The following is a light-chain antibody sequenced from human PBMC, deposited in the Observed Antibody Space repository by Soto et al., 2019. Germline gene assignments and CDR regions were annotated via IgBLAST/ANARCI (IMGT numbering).Light chain of an antibody. CDR3: QSYDSSNYV. CDR2: EDN. CDR1: SGSIASNY. Sequence: NFMLTQPHSVSESPGKTVTISCTRSSGSIASNYVQWFQQRPGSAPTTVIFEDNRRPSGVPDRFSGSIDTSSNSASLTISGLKTEDEADYYCQSYDSSNYVFGTGTKLTV. J-gene: IGLJ1*01. V-gene: IGLV6-57*04.